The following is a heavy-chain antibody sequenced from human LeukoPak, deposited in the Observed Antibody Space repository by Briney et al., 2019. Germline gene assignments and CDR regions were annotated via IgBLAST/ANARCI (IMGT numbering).Heavy chain of an antibody. CDR2: ISGSGGST. Sequence: GGSLRLSCAASGFTFSSYAMSWVRQAPGKGLEWVSAISGSGGSTYYADSVKGRFTISRDNSKNTLYLQMNSLRAEDTAVYYCANPWYYYGSGSYWGQGTLVTVST. CDR1: GFTFSSYA. V-gene: IGHV3-23*01. CDR3: ANPWYYYGSGSY. D-gene: IGHD3-10*01. J-gene: IGHJ4*02.